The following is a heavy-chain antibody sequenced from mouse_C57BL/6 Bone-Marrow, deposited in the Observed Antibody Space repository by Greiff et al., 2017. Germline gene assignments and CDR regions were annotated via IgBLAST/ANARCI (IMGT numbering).Heavy chain of an antibody. Sequence: QVQLQQSGAELVKPGASVKMSCKASGYTFTSYWITWVKQRPGQSLEWIGDIYPGSGSTNYNEKFKSKATLTVDTSSSTAYMQLSSLTSEDSAVYYCARSGTVVFDYWGQGTTLTVSS. V-gene: IGHV1-55*01. J-gene: IGHJ2*01. CDR2: IYPGSGST. CDR3: ARSGTVVFDY. CDR1: GYTFTSYW. D-gene: IGHD1-1*01.